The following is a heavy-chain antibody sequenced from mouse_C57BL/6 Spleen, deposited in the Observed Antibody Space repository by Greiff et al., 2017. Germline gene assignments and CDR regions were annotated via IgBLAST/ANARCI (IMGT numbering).Heavy chain of an antibody. Sequence: EVQLQQSGPGLVKPSQSLSLTCSVTGYSITSGYYWNWIRQFPGNKLEWMGYISYDGSNNYNPSLKNRISITRDTSKNQFFLKLNSVTTEDTATYYCARGGNYPLSYWGQGTTLTVSS. CDR2: ISYDGSN. V-gene: IGHV3-6*01. CDR3: ARGGNYPLSY. CDR1: GYSITSGYY. D-gene: IGHD2-1*01. J-gene: IGHJ2*01.